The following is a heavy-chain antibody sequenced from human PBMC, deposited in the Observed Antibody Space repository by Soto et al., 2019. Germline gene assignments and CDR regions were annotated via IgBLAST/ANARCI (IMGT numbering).Heavy chain of an antibody. Sequence: QVQLVQSGAEVKKSGASVEVSCKASGYTFTSHDINWVRQATGQGLEWMGWMNPNSGNTGYAQKFQGRVNMTRNTSISTAYMELSSLRSEDTAVYYCARWDYGDYARFDYWGQGTLVTVSS. CDR1: GYTFTSHD. V-gene: IGHV1-8*01. CDR2: MNPNSGNT. D-gene: IGHD4-17*01. CDR3: ARWDYGDYARFDY. J-gene: IGHJ4*02.